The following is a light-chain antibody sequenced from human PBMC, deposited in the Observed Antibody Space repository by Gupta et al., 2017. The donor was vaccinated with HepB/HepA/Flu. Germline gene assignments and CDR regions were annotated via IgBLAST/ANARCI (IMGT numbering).Light chain of an antibody. V-gene: IGLV1-44*01. Sequence: QSVLTQPPSASGAPGQRVTIPCSGSSSNLGSNTVNWYQQLPGTAPKLLIFDNDQRPAGVPDRFSGSKAGTSASLAISGRQAEDEADYYCATWDDSMNRVFGGGTKLTVL. CDR3: ATWDDSMNRV. CDR1: SSNLGSNT. CDR2: DND. J-gene: IGLJ2*01.